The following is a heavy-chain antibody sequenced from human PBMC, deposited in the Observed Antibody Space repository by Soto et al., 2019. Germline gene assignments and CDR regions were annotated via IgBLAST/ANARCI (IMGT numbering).Heavy chain of an antibody. CDR3: TTDIYGDPGVPAFDI. CDR1: GFTFSNAW. CDR2: IKSKTDGGTT. D-gene: IGHD4-17*01. V-gene: IGHV3-15*01. J-gene: IGHJ3*02. Sequence: EVQLVESGGGLVKPGGSLRLSCAASGFTFSNAWMSWVRQAPGKGLEWVGRIKSKTDGGTTDYAAPVKGRFTISRDDSKNTLYLQMNSLKTEVTALYYCTTDIYGDPGVPAFDIWGQGTMVTVSS.